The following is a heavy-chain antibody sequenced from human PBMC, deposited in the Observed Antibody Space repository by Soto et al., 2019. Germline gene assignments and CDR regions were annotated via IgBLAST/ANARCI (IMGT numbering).Heavy chain of an antibody. J-gene: IGHJ4*02. CDR2: ISGSGDST. D-gene: IGHD1-26*01. CDR1: GFTFSSYA. V-gene: IGHV3-23*01. Sequence: EVQRLESGGGLVQPGGSLRLSCAASGFTFSSYAMRLVRQAPVKGLEWVSAISGSGDSTYYADSVKGRFTISRDNSKNTLYLQMNSLRAEDTAVYYCASRGSGSYYEYWGQGTRFTVSS. CDR3: ASRGSGSYYEY.